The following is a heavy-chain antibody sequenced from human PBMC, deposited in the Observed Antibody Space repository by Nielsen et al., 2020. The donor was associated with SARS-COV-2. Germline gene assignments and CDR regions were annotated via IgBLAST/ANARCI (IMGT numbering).Heavy chain of an antibody. D-gene: IGHD1-26*01. J-gene: IGHJ5*02. CDR2: IVVGSGNT. V-gene: IGHV1-58*02. CDR1: GFTFTSSA. Sequence: SVKVSCKASGFTFTSSAMQWVRQARGQRLEWIGWIVVGSGNTNYAQKFQGRVTITADKSTSTAYMELSSLRSEDTAVYYCAREGYSGSYYLGWFDPWGQGTLVTVSS. CDR3: AREGYSGSYYLGWFDP.